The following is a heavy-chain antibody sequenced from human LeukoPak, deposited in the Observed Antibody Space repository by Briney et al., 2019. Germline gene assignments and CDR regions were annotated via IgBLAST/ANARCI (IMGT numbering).Heavy chain of an antibody. CDR1: GISFSSYW. J-gene: IGHJ5*02. V-gene: IGHV3-7*01. CDR3: AGGSGYLITS. CDR2: IKQDGSEK. Sequence: GGSLRLSCVASGISFSSYWMNWVRQAPGKGLEWLAIIKQDGSEKHYKGSVEGRFTISRDNAKNSLHLQMNSLRAEDTAVYYCAGGSGYLITSWGQGTLVTVSS. D-gene: IGHD3-9*01.